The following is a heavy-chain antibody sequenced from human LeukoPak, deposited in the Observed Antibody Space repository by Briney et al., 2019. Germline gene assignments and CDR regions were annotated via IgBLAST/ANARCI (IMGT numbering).Heavy chain of an antibody. Sequence: SETLSLTCTVSGGSISSSSYYWGWIRQPPGKGLEWIGSIYYSGSTYYNPSLKSRVTISVDTSKNQFSLKLSSVTAADTAVYYCARHDRIIASPLVWGQGTLVTVSS. CDR2: IYYSGST. D-gene: IGHD6-13*01. CDR1: GGSISSSSYY. V-gene: IGHV4-39*01. CDR3: ARHDRIIASPLV. J-gene: IGHJ4*02.